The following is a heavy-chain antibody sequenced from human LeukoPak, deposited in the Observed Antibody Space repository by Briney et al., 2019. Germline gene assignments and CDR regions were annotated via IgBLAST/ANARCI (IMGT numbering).Heavy chain of an antibody. CDR2: IIPIFGTA. CDR3: ARESRLGDYYDSSGFDY. D-gene: IGHD3-22*01. V-gene: IGHV1-69*06. J-gene: IGHJ4*02. CDR1: GYTFTSYY. Sequence: GASVKVSCKASGYTFTSYYMHWVRQAPGQGVEWMGGIIPIFGTANYAQKFQGRVTITADKSTSTAYMELSSLRSEDTAVYYCARESRLGDYYDSSGFDYWGQGTLVTVSS.